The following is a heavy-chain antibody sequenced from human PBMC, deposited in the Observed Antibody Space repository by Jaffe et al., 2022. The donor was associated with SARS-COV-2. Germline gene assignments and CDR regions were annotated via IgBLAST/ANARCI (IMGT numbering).Heavy chain of an antibody. J-gene: IGHJ4*02. CDR2: INTNTGNP. V-gene: IGHV7-4-1*02. CDR3: ARDPNVWGSYRFPSLDY. Sequence: QVQLVQSGSELKKPGASVKVSCKASGYTFTSYAMNWVRQAPGQGLEWMGWINTNTGNPTYAQGFTGRFVFSLDTSVSTAYLQISSLKAEDTAVYYCARDPNVWGSYRFPSLDYWGQGTLVTVSS. D-gene: IGHD3-16*02. CDR1: GYTFTSYA.